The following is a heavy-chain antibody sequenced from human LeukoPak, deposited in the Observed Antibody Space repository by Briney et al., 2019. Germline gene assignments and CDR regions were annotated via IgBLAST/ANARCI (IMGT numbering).Heavy chain of an antibody. CDR2: INHSGST. Sequence: PSETLSLTCTVSGGSISSGSYYWSWIRQPPGKGLEWIGEINHSGSTYYNPSLKSRVTISVDTSKNQFSLKLSSVTAADTAVYYCARHPGVRYFDWLLPSPFDYWGQGTLVTVSS. CDR1: GGSISSGSYY. V-gene: IGHV4-39*01. CDR3: ARHPGVRYFDWLLPSPFDY. J-gene: IGHJ4*02. D-gene: IGHD3-9*01.